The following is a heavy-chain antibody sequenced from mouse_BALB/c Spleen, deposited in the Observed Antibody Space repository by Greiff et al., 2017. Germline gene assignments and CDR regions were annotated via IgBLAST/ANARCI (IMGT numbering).Heavy chain of an antibody. J-gene: IGHJ4*01. CDR2: IWGDGRT. Sequence: QVQLKESGPGLVAPSQSLSITCTVSGFSLTGYGVNWVRQPPGKGLEWLGMIWGDGRTDYKSAIKSRLSNSKDNAKIQVFLKMNSLQTDDTARYYWARVYGNYGGDYYAMDYWGQGTSVTVSS. V-gene: IGHV2-6-7*01. CDR1: GFSLTGYG. CDR3: ARVYGNYGGDYYAMDY. D-gene: IGHD2-1*01.